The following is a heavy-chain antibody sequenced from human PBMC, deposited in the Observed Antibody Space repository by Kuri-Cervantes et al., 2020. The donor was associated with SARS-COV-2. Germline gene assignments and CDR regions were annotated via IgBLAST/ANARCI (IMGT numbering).Heavy chain of an antibody. J-gene: IGHJ5*01. CDR2: ISGSGGSK. CDR1: GFTFSSYA. D-gene: IGHD6-13*01. CDR3: AKDQGIAAPVGWFDP. Sequence: GESLKTSCAASGFTFSSYAMSWVRQAPGKGLEWVSAISGSGGSKYYADSVKGRFTISRDNSKNTLYLQMNSLRAEDTAVYYCAKDQGIAAPVGWFDPWGQGNLVTVSS. V-gene: IGHV3-23*01.